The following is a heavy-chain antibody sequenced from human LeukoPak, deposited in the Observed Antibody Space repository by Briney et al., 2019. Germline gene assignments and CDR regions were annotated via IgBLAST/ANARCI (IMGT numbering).Heavy chain of an antibody. J-gene: IGHJ4*02. Sequence: GGSLRLSCAASGFRFSTYWMSWVRQAPGKGLEWISYISTSTTTIYYANSVKGRFTISRDNAKKSLYLQMNSLRVEDTGVYYCASWGEGALDNWGQGTLVTVSS. CDR1: GFRFSTYW. D-gene: IGHD1-26*01. CDR3: ASWGEGALDN. CDR2: ISTSTTTI. V-gene: IGHV3-48*01.